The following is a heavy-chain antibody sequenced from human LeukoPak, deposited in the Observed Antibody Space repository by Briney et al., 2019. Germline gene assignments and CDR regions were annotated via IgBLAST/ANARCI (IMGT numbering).Heavy chain of an antibody. CDR2: ISGSGGST. Sequence: GGSLRLSCAASGFTFSSYAINWVRQAPGKGLEWVSAISGSGGSTYYADSVKGRFTISRDNSKNTLYLQMNSLRAEDTAVYYCAKGPLTFTVVPAAIDYWGQGTLVTVSS. D-gene: IGHD2-2*01. V-gene: IGHV3-23*01. CDR1: GFTFSSYA. CDR3: AKGPLTFTVVPAAIDY. J-gene: IGHJ4*02.